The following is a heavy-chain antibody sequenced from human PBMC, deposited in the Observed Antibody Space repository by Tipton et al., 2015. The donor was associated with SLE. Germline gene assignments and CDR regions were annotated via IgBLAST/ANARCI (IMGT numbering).Heavy chain of an antibody. Sequence: TLSLTCIVSGGSMTNYYWSWIRQPPGKGLEWIGSIYYSGSTYYNPSLKSRVTISVDTSKNQFSLKLSSVTAADTAVYYCARFRYYDLLYYFDYWGQGTLVTVSS. D-gene: IGHD3-3*01. V-gene: IGHV4-59*12. CDR1: GGSMTNYY. CDR3: ARFRYYDLLYYFDY. J-gene: IGHJ4*02. CDR2: IYYSGST.